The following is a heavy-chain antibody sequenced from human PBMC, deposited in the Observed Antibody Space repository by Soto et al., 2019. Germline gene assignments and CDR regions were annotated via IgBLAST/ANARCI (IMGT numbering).Heavy chain of an antibody. CDR3: ARGMAPLDY. Sequence: DVQLLESGGGLVQPGESLRLSCTASGFTFSIYAMNWVRQAPGKGLESVSPITSSGGTYYADSVKGRFTISRDNSKNTLYLQMNSLRAEDTAVYYCARGMAPLDYWGQGTLVTVSS. CDR2: ITSSGGT. J-gene: IGHJ4*02. V-gene: IGHV3-23*01. CDR1: GFTFSIYA. D-gene: IGHD1-26*01.